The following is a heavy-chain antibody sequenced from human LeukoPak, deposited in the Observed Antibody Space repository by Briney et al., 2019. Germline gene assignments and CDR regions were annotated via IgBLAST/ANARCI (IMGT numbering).Heavy chain of an antibody. CDR3: ARAMVAMYDILTGVDY. D-gene: IGHD3-9*01. CDR2: IWYDGSNK. J-gene: IGHJ4*02. CDR1: GFPFSSYG. Sequence: GGSLRLSCAASGFPFSSYGMHWVRQAPGKGLEWVAVIWYDGSNKYFADSVKGRFTISRDNSKNTLYLQMNSLRAEDTAVYYCARAMVAMYDILTGVDYWGQGTLVTVSS. V-gene: IGHV3-33*01.